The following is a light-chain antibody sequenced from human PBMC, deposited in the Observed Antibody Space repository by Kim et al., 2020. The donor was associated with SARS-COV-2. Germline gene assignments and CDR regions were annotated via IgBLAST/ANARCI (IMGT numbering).Light chain of an antibody. CDR3: QQYYSSSPYT. V-gene: IGKV1-5*01. CDR2: DAF. CDR1: QSIGNL. Sequence: ASVGDRVTISCRASQSIGNLLAWYQQKPGRAPNLLIYDAFSLESGVPSRFSGAASGTEFTLTISGLQPDDLATYYCQQYYSSSPYTFGQGTKLEIK. J-gene: IGKJ2*01.